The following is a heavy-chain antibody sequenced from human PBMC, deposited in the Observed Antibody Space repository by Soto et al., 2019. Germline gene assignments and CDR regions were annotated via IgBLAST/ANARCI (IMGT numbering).Heavy chain of an antibody. CDR3: ASYNYGDYGWFDP. V-gene: IGHV4-61*01. Sequence: QVQLQESGPGLVKPSETLSLTCTVSGGSVSSGSYYWSWIRQPPGKGLEWIGYIYYSGSTNYNPSLKSRVTISVDTSKNQFSLKLSSVTAADPAVYDCASYNYGDYGWFDPWGQGTLVTVSS. D-gene: IGHD4-17*01. CDR1: GGSVSSGSYY. J-gene: IGHJ5*02. CDR2: IYYSGST.